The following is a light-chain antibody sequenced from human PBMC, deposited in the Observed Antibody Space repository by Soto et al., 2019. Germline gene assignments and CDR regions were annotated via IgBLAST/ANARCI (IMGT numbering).Light chain of an antibody. J-gene: IGKJ3*01. CDR3: QQSYSTLFT. CDR1: QSISSY. V-gene: IGKV1-39*01. CDR2: AAS. Sequence: DIQMTQSQSSLSASVGDRVTITCRASQSISSYLNWYQQKPGKAPKLLIYAASSLQSGVPSRFSGSRSGTDFTLTISILQPEDFATYYCQQSYSTLFTFGHGTKVDI.